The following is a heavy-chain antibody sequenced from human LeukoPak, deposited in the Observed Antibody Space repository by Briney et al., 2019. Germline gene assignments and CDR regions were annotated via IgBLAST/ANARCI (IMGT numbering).Heavy chain of an antibody. Sequence: SETLSLTCAVYGGSFSDYYWSWIRQPPGKGLQWIGEINHSGSTNYNPSLKSRVTISVDTSKNQFSLKLTSVTAADTAVYYCASAYYYDSSGYPAWGQGTLVTVSS. J-gene: IGHJ4*02. CDR1: GGSFSDYY. CDR2: INHSGST. V-gene: IGHV4-34*01. D-gene: IGHD3-22*01. CDR3: ASAYYYDSSGYPA.